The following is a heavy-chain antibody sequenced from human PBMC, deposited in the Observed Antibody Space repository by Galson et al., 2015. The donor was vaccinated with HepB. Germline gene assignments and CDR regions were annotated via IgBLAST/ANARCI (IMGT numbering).Heavy chain of an antibody. V-gene: IGHV4-39*01. J-gene: IGHJ5*02. CDR2: IYYSGST. CDR3: VSFDLNYNRFDP. CDR1: GGSISSSSYY. D-gene: IGHD3-9*01. Sequence: ETLSLTCTVSGGSISSSSYYWGWIRQPPGKGLEWIGSIYYSGSTYYNPSLKSRVTISVDTSKNQFSLKLSSVTAADTAVYYCVSFDLNYNRFDPWGQGTLVTVSS.